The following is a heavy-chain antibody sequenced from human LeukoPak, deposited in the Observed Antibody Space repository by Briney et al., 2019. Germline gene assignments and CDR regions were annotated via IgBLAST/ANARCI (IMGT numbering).Heavy chain of an antibody. V-gene: IGHV4-39*01. CDR3: ARTGYCSSTSCYIAY. CDR1: GGSISSSSYY. CDR2: IYYSGST. Sequence: SETLSLTCTVSGGSISSSSYYWGWIRQPPGRGLEWIGSIYYSGSTYYNPSLKSRVTISVDTSKNQFSLKLSSVTAADTAVYYCARTGYCSSTSCYIAYWGQGTLVTVSS. D-gene: IGHD2-2*02. J-gene: IGHJ4*02.